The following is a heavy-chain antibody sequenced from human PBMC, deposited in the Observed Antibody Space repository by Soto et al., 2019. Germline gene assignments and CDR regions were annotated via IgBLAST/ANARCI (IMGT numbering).Heavy chain of an antibody. J-gene: IGHJ5*02. CDR3: AKEKVVVVVATHPNWFDP. V-gene: IGHV3-21*01. Sequence: GGSLRLSCAASGFTFSSYSMNWVRQAPGKGLEWVSSISTSSSYIYYTDSVKGRFTISRDNAKNSLYLQMNSLRAEDTAVYYCAKEKVVVVVATHPNWFDPWGQGTLVTVSS. CDR1: GFTFSSYS. D-gene: IGHD2-15*01. CDR2: ISTSSSYI.